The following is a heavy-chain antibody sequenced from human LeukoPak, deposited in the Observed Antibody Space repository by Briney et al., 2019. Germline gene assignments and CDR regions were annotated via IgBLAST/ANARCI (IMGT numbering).Heavy chain of an antibody. V-gene: IGHV3-23*01. CDR1: GFTFNNYA. D-gene: IGHD6-13*01. Sequence: GGSLTLSCAASGFTFNNYAMTWVRQVPGKGLEWVSAITGGGANTYYADSVKGRFTISRDNSKNTLYVQMNSLRAEDTAVYYCAREDSSWHFDYWGQGTLVTVSS. CDR2: ITGGGANT. CDR3: AREDSSWHFDY. J-gene: IGHJ4*02.